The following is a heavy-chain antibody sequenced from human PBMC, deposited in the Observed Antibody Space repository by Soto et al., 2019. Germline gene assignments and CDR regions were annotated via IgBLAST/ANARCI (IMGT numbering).Heavy chain of an antibody. CDR1: GFTFRSYA. Sequence: PGWSLRVSCSASGFTFRSYAMHWVRQAPGKGLQYVSTISFNGGNTDYADSVKGRFTISRDNAKNSLYLQMNSLRAEDTAVYYCARRGGWDQLLYYYYGMDVWGQGTTVTVSS. V-gene: IGHV3-64*04. CDR3: ARRGGWDQLLYYYYGMDV. D-gene: IGHD2-2*01. CDR2: ISFNGGNT. J-gene: IGHJ6*02.